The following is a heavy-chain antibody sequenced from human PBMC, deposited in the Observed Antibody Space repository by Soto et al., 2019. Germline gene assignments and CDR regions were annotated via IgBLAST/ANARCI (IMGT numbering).Heavy chain of an antibody. D-gene: IGHD1-7*01. CDR3: ARAELELHWFDP. V-gene: IGHV4-59*01. J-gene: IGHJ5*02. Sequence: SETLSLTCTVSGGSISSYYWSWIRQPPGKGLEWIGYIYYSGSTNYNPSLKSRVTISVDTSKNQFSLKLSSVTAADTAVYYCARAELELHWFDPWGQGTLVTVSS. CDR2: IYYSGST. CDR1: GGSISSYY.